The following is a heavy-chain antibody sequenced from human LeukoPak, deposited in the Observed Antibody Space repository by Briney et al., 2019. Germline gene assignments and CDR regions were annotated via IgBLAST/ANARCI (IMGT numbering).Heavy chain of an antibody. CDR2: IIPILGIA. CDR1: GGTFSSYA. Sequence: GASVKVSCKASGGTFSSYAISWVRQAPGQGLEWMGRIIPILGIANYAQKFQGRVTITADKSTSTAYMELSSLRSEDTAVYYCARGLGQQQLSYDYWGQGTLVTVSS. CDR3: ARGLGQQQLSYDY. D-gene: IGHD6-13*01. V-gene: IGHV1-69*04. J-gene: IGHJ4*02.